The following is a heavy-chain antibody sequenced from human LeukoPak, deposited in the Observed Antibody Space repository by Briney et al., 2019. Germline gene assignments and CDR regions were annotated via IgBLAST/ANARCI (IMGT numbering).Heavy chain of an antibody. D-gene: IGHD2-15*01. CDR2: ISSSSGAI. V-gene: IGHV3-48*02. Sequence: GGSLRLSCAASGFTFSSYSMSWVRQAPGKGLEWISYISSSSGAIYYADSVKGRFTISRDNAKNSLYLQMSSLRDEDTAIYYCAQKGGTDHWGQGTPVTVSS. CDR1: GFTFSSYS. CDR3: AQKGGTDH. J-gene: IGHJ4*02.